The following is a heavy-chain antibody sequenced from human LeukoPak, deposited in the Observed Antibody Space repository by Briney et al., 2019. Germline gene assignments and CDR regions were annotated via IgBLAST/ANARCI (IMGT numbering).Heavy chain of an antibody. CDR1: GFTFSNYW. CDR3: ARDLGQYYDTSDNWFDP. Sequence: GGSLRLSCAASGFTFSNYWMHWVRKAPGKGLVWVSRINSDGINTSYADSVKGRFIISRDNAKNTLNLQMNSLRAEDTAVYYCARDLGQYYDTSDNWFDPWGQGTLVTVSS. CDR2: INSDGINT. J-gene: IGHJ5*02. V-gene: IGHV3-74*01. D-gene: IGHD3-22*01.